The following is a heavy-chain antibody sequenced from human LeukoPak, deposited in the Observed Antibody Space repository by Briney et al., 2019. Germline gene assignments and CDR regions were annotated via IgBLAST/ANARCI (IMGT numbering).Heavy chain of an antibody. Sequence: GSLRLSCAASGFTFSNYGMHWVRQAPGKGLEWVAFIRYDGSNKCYADSVKGRFTISRDNSKNTLYLQMNSLRAEETAKYYCARDKAVGPTLLDYWGQGTLVTVSS. CDR1: GFTFSNYG. V-gene: IGHV3-30*02. D-gene: IGHD1-26*01. CDR2: IRYDGSNK. J-gene: IGHJ4*02. CDR3: ARDKAVGPTLLDY.